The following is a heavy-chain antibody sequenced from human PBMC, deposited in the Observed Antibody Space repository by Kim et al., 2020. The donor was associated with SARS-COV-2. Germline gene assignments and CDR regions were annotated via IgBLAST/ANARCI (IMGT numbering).Heavy chain of an antibody. D-gene: IGHD6-6*01. CDR3: ARTRTVPLVHVDY. CDR2: ISSSSSYI. CDR1: GFTFSSYS. V-gene: IGHV3-21*01. Sequence: GGSLRLSCAASGFTFSSYSMNWVRQAPGKGLEWVSSISSSSSYIYYADSVKGRFTISRDNAKNSLYLKMNSLRAEDTAVYYCARTRTVPLVHVDYWGQGTLVTVSS. J-gene: IGHJ4*02.